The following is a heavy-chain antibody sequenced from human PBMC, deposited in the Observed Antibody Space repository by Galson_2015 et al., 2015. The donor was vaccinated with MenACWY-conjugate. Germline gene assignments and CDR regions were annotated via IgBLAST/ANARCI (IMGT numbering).Heavy chain of an antibody. V-gene: IGHV1-18*01. CDR3: ARGPDSSGWQLYYYSGMDV. J-gene: IGHJ6*02. CDR2: ISTYNGNT. CDR1: GYTFTSYG. D-gene: IGHD6-19*01. Sequence: SVKVSCKASGYTFTSYGISWVRQAPGQGLEWMGWISTYNGNTNYAQKLQGRVTMTTDTSTSTAYMELKSLRSDDTAVYYCARGPDSSGWQLYYYSGMDVWGHGTTVPVSS.